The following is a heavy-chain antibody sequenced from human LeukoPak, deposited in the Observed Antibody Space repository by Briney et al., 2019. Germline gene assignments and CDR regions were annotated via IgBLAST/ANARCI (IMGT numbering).Heavy chain of an antibody. CDR2: ISAGDGST. J-gene: IGHJ4*02. CDR1: EFTFSNYA. V-gene: IGHV3-23*01. D-gene: IGHD1-26*01. Sequence: PGGSLRLSCAASEFTFSNYAMSWVRQAPGKGLEWVSVISAGDGSTYYADSVKGRFTISRDNSKNTLYLQMNSLRADDTAVYYCARDYRGCSYWGQGTLVTVSS. CDR3: ARDYRGCSY.